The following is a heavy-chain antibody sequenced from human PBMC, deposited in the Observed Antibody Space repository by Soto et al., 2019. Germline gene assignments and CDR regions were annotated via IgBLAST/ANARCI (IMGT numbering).Heavy chain of an antibody. CDR1: GYRFTTYW. J-gene: IGHJ4*02. Sequence: RRESLKISCKGSGYRFTTYWISWVRQMPGKGLEWMGRIDPSDSYTNYSPSFQGHVTISADKSITTAYLQWSSLKASDTAMYYCARGGAIGYYDSSGYYLVYWGQGTLVTVSS. V-gene: IGHV5-10-1*01. CDR3: ARGGAIGYYDSSGYYLVY. D-gene: IGHD3-22*01. CDR2: IDPSDSYT.